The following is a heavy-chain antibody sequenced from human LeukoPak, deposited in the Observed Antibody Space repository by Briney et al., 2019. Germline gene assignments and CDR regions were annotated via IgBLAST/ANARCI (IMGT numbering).Heavy chain of an antibody. CDR2: IYYRGST. V-gene: IGHV4-39*01. CDR1: GDSISSSSYY. Sequence: TSETLSLTCTISGDSISSSSYYWGWIRQPPGKGLEWIGDIYYRGSTYYNPSLKSRVSISIDTSNNQFSLTLNSVTAADTALYFCARRRYYDSTGYLDWGQGTLVTVPS. D-gene: IGHD3-22*01. CDR3: ARRRYYDSTGYLD. J-gene: IGHJ1*01.